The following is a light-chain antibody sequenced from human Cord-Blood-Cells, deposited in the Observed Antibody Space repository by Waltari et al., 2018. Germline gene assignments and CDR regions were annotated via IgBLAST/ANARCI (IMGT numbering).Light chain of an antibody. CDR2: DVS. Sequence: QSALTQPASVSGSPGQSITLSCPGTSRDVGGYNYVSLYQQHPGKAPKLMIYDVSNRPSGVSNRFSGSKSGNTASLTISGLQAEDEADYYCSSYTSSSTLEVFGGGTKLTVL. CDR1: SRDVGGYNY. CDR3: SSYTSSSTLEV. V-gene: IGLV2-14*01. J-gene: IGLJ3*02.